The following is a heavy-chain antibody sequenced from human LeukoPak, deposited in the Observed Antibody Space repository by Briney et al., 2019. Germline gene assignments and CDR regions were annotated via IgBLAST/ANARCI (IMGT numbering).Heavy chain of an antibody. CDR2: ISSNGGST. Sequence: GGSLRLSCAASGFTFSSYAMHWVRQAPGKGLEYVSAISSNGGSTYYANSVKGRFTISRDNSKNTLYLQMGSLRAEDMAVYYCAKHGLPLVVISAPLDYWGQGTLVTVAS. CDR1: GFTFSSYA. CDR3: AKHGLPLVVISAPLDY. D-gene: IGHD2-15*01. J-gene: IGHJ4*02. V-gene: IGHV3-64*01.